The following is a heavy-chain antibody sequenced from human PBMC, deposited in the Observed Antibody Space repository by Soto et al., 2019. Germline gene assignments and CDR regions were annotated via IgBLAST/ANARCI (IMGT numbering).Heavy chain of an antibody. Sequence: EVQLVESGGGLVQPGGSLRLSCAASGFTFSSYWMHWVRQAPGTGLVWVSRINSDGSSTSYADSVKGRFTISRDNAKNTLYLQMYSLRAEDTAVYYCVRTSLVVAAATREDYWGQGTLVTVSS. CDR1: GFTFSSYW. D-gene: IGHD2-15*01. V-gene: IGHV3-74*01. CDR2: INSDGSST. CDR3: VRTSLVVAAATREDY. J-gene: IGHJ4*02.